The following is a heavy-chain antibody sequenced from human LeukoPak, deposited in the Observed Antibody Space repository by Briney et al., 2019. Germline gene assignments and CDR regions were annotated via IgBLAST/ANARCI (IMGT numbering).Heavy chain of an antibody. V-gene: IGHV4-39*07. CDR2: IYYSGST. J-gene: IGHJ6*03. Sequence: SETLSLTCTVSDDSITIYYWSWIRQPPGKGLEWIGSIYYSGSTYYNPSLKSRVTISVDTSKNQFSLKLSSVTAADTAVYYCARDRPRLRGYSYGYYYYMDVWGKGTTVTVSS. CDR1: DDSITIYY. D-gene: IGHD5-18*01. CDR3: ARDRPRLRGYSYGYYYYMDV.